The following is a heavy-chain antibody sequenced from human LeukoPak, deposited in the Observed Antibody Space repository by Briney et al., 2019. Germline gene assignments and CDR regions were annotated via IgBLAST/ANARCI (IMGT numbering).Heavy chain of an antibody. J-gene: IGHJ4*02. D-gene: IGHD3-22*01. CDR1: GFTFSSYA. V-gene: IGHV3-23*01. Sequence: GGSLRLSCAASGFTFSSYAMKWVRQAAGKGGEGVSTINNSGGRTYYADYVKGRFTISKDNSKNTLYLQMNSLRAEDTAVYYCAKGPYYYDSSGSRFDYWGQGTLVTVSS. CDR2: INNSGGRT. CDR3: AKGPYYYDSSGSRFDY.